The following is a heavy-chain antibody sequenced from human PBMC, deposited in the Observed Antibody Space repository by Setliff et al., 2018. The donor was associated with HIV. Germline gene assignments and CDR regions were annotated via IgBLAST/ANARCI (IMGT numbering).Heavy chain of an antibody. V-gene: IGHV4-28*03. Sequence: PSETLSLTCVVSGYSISSNNWWGWIRQPPGKGLEYIGYIYYTGSTYNNPSLKSRVTISVDTSKNQFSLRLNSVTDADTAVYHCARGDTYYHDSSGYVKSALDCLDIWGQGTMVTVSS. J-gene: IGHJ3*02. D-gene: IGHD3-22*01. CDR1: GYSISSNNW. CDR2: IYYTGST. CDR3: ARGDTYYHDSSGYVKSALDCLDI.